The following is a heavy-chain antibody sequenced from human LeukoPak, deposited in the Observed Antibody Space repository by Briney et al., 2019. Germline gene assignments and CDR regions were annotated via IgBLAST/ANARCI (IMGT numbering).Heavy chain of an antibody. CDR3: ARVDSSGYYKNYFDY. CDR2: ISSGGNQ. V-gene: IGHV3-53*01. Sequence: PGGSLRLSCAASGFTVSSKYMCWVREARGKGLGWVSVISSGGNQYYADSVKGRVTISRQTSKHTGPLQMNSLRDEDTAVYYCARVDSSGYYKNYFDYWGQGTLVTVSS. J-gene: IGHJ4*02. CDR1: GFTVSSKY. D-gene: IGHD3-22*01.